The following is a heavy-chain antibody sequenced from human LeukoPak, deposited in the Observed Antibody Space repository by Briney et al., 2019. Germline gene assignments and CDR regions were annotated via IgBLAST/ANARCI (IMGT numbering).Heavy chain of an antibody. J-gene: IGHJ4*02. CDR1: GYSFTAYW. CDR3: ARPSTNNGLYYFDF. D-gene: IGHD5-24*01. CDR2: IYLGDSDT. Sequence: GESLKISCKGSGYSFTAYWIAWLRQMPGKDLEWMGIIYLGDSDTRYNPSFEGQVIISADKSINTAYLQWSSLKASDTAMYYCARPSTNNGLYYFDFWGQGTLVTVSS. V-gene: IGHV5-51*01.